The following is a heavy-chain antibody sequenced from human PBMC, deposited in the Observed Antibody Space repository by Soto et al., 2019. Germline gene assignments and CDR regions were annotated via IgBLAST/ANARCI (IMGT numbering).Heavy chain of an antibody. J-gene: IGHJ6*02. V-gene: IGHV4-34*01. CDR3: ARGRSSVPDRRGIGYYGLDV. D-gene: IGHD6-6*01. CDR2: INDSGIT. Sequence: QVQLQQWGAEVLKPSETLSLTCVVNGGSFSGYYWSWIRQSPGKGLEWIGEINDSGITDSNPSLVSRVTISVDMSKNQFSLTLKSVTAADSAVYHCARGRSSVPDRRGIGYYGLDVWGQGTTVTVSS. CDR1: GGSFSGYY.